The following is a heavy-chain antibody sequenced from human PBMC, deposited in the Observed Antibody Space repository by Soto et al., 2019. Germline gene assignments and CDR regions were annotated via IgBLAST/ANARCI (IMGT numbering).Heavy chain of an antibody. CDR2: ISGGGDTT. CDR1: GFTFNNYA. Sequence: EVQLLESGGGLVQPGGSLRLSCAASGFTFNNYAMTWVRQAPGKGLEWVSAISGGGDTTSYADSVKGRFTVSRDGSKNTLYLHMSSLRAEDSALYCCAKGRGGSGSLTPRVDSWGQGTLVTVSS. D-gene: IGHD3-10*01. CDR3: AKGRGGSGSLTPRVDS. J-gene: IGHJ4*02. V-gene: IGHV3-23*01.